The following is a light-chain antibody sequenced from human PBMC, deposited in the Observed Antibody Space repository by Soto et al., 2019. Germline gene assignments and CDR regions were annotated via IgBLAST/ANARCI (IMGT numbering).Light chain of an antibody. J-gene: IGKJ5*01. CDR2: GAS. V-gene: IGKV3-20*01. Sequence: EIVLTQSPGTLSLSPGERATLSCRASQTVSRNNLVWYQQRPGQPPRLLIYGASSRATGIPDRFSGSVSGTDFSLTISRLEPEDFAVYYCQQQGDAPITFGQGTRLEIK. CDR1: QTVSRNN. CDR3: QQQGDAPIT.